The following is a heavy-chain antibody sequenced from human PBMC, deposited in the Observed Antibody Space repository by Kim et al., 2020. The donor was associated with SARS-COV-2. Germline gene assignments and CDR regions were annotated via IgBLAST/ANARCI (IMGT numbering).Heavy chain of an antibody. CDR2: IIPIFGTA. V-gene: IGHV1-69*13. D-gene: IGHD2-15*01. CDR1: GGTFSTCA. Sequence: SVKVSCKASGGTFSTCAITWVRQAPGQGLEWMGGIIPIFGTANYAQNFQGRVTITADESTSTAYMELSSLRSEDTAVYYCAREGGGTSLPDYWGQGTLVTVSS. J-gene: IGHJ4*02. CDR3: AREGGGTSLPDY.